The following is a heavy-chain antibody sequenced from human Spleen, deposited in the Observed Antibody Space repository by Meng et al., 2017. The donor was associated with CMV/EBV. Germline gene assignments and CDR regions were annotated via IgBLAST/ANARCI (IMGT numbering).Heavy chain of an antibody. Sequence: GGSLRLSCAASRFFFSSYAMTWVRQAPGKGLEWVSTISAGGDKTYYADSVRGRFTVSRDNSKNTLYLQMNSLRAEDTAVYYCARVPYWGQGTLVTVSS. J-gene: IGHJ4*02. V-gene: IGHV3-23*01. CDR3: ARVPY. CDR1: RFFFSSYA. CDR2: ISAGGDKT.